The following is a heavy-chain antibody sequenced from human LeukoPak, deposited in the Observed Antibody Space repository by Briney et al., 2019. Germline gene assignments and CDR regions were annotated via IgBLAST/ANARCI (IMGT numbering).Heavy chain of an antibody. CDR2: ISGSGGRT. Sequence: GGSLRLSCAASGFTFSSYAMSWVRQAPGKGLEWVSAISGSGGRTYYADSVKGRFTISRDNSKNTLYLQMNSLRAEATAVYYCAKDSPFSGTSDYWGQGTLVTVSS. V-gene: IGHV3-23*01. CDR1: GFTFSSYA. CDR3: AKDSPFSGTSDY. D-gene: IGHD6-13*01. J-gene: IGHJ4*02.